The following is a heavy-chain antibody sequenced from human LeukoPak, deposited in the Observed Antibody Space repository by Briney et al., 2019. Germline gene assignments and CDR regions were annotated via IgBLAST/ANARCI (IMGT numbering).Heavy chain of an antibody. J-gene: IGHJ4*02. CDR1: GFTFSGYE. Sequence: PGGSLRLSCAASGFTFSGYEMNWVRQAPGKGLEWVSTISDNGGSTYYADSVKGRFTISRDNSKNTLYLQMNSLRAEDTAVYYCAKESQILTGYYPEYWGQGTLVTVSS. V-gene: IGHV3-23*01. D-gene: IGHD3-9*01. CDR2: ISDNGGST. CDR3: AKESQILTGYYPEY.